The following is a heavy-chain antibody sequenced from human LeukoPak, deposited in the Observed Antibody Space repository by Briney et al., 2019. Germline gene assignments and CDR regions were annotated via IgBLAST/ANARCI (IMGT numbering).Heavy chain of an antibody. CDR3: SRASSTSYYDY. CDR2: IYYSGST. V-gene: IGHV4-59*08. D-gene: IGHD6-19*01. J-gene: IGHJ4*02. CDR1: GGSISSYY. Sequence: SETLSLTCTVSGGSISSYYWSWIRQPPGKGLEWIGYIYYSGSTNYNPSLKSRVTISVDTSENQFSLKLSSVTAADTALYYCSRASSTSYYDYWGQGTLVSVSS.